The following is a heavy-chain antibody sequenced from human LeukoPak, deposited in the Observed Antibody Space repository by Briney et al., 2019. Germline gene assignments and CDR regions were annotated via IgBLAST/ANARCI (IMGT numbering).Heavy chain of an antibody. Sequence: SETLSLTRTVSGGSISSYYWSWIRQPPGKGLEWIGYIYYSGSTNYNPSLKSRVTISVDTSKNQFSLKLSSVTAADTAVYYCARHSPLGELLLPWFDPWGQETLVTVSS. CDR2: IYYSGST. CDR1: GGSISSYY. D-gene: IGHD2-15*01. V-gene: IGHV4-59*08. J-gene: IGHJ5*02. CDR3: ARHSPLGELLLPWFDP.